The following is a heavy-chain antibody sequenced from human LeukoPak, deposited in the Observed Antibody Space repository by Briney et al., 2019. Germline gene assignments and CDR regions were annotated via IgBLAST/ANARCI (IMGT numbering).Heavy chain of an antibody. CDR2: ISAYNGNT. J-gene: IGHJ6*03. Sequence: DSVTVACKASGYTFTSYGISWVRQAPGQGLEWMGWISAYNGNTNYAQKLQGRVTMTTDTSTSTAYMELRSLRSDDTAVYYCARKAGGGSGRGYYYYYMDVWGKGTTVTISS. CDR1: GYTFTSYG. V-gene: IGHV1-18*01. D-gene: IGHD3-10*01. CDR3: ARKAGGGSGRGYYYYYMDV.